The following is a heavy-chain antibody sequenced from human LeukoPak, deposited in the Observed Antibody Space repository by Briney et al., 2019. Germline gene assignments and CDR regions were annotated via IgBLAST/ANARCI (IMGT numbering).Heavy chain of an antibody. Sequence: PGGSLRLSCAASGFTFSSYSMNWVRQAPGKGLEWVSSISSSSSYIYYADSVKGRFTISRDNAKNSLYLQMNSLRAEDTAVYYCAKNTASDHDYFDYWGQGTLVTVSS. CDR3: AKNTASDHDYFDY. CDR2: ISSSSSYI. CDR1: GFTFSSYS. V-gene: IGHV3-21*01. D-gene: IGHD2-21*02. J-gene: IGHJ4*02.